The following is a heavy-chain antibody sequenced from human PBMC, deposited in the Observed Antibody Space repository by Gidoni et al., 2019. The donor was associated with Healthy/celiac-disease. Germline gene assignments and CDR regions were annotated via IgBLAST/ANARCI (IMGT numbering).Heavy chain of an antibody. J-gene: IGHJ6*03. CDR3: AKDADPRSYYYYYMDV. Sequence: EVQLLESGGGLVQPGGSLRLSCAASGFTFSSYAMSWVRQAPRKGLEWVSAISGSGGSTYYADSVKGRFTISRDNSKNTLYLQMNSLRAEDTAVYYCAKDADPRSYYYYYMDVWGKGTTVTVSS. V-gene: IGHV3-23*01. CDR2: ISGSGGST. CDR1: GFTFSSYA.